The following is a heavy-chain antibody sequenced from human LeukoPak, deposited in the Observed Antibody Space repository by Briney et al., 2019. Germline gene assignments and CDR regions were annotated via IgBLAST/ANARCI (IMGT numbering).Heavy chain of an antibody. Sequence: PGGSLRLSCTASGVTFGDYAMSWVRQAPGKGLEWVGFIRSKAYGGTTEYAASVKGRFTISRDDSKSIAYLQMNSLKTEDTAVYYCTRDLNYDILTGSIYWGQGTLVTVSS. CDR1: GVTFGDYA. J-gene: IGHJ4*02. V-gene: IGHV3-49*04. CDR3: TRDLNYDILTGSIY. D-gene: IGHD3-9*01. CDR2: IRSKAYGGTT.